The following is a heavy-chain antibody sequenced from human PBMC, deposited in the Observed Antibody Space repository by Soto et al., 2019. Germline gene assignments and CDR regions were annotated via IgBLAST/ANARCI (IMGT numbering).Heavy chain of an antibody. V-gene: IGHV3-23*01. CDR2: ISGSGGST. D-gene: IGHD5-12*01. CDR3: AKEGYSGYEQYYFDY. Sequence: EVKLLESGGGLVQPGGSLRLSCAASGFTFSSYAMSWVRQAPGKGLEWVSAISGSGGSTYYADSVKGRFTSSRDNAKNTMYRQMNSLRAEDTAVYYCAKEGYSGYEQYYFDYWGQGTLVTVSS. J-gene: IGHJ4*02. CDR1: GFTFSSYA.